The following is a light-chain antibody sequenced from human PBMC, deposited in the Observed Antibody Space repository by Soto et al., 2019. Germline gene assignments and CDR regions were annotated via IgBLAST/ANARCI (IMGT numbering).Light chain of an antibody. CDR3: QQYGLSPRT. CDR2: ASS. CDR1: QSVSSSY. V-gene: IGKV3-20*01. Sequence: EIVLTQSPGPLSLSPGERATLSCRASQSVSSSYLAWYQQKPGQAPRLFIYASSIRATGIPDRFSGSGSGTDFTLTISRLEPEDFAVYYCQQYGLSPRTFGRGTKVEIK. J-gene: IGKJ1*01.